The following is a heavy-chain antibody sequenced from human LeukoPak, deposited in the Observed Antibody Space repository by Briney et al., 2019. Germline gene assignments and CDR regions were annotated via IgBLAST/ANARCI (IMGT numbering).Heavy chain of an antibody. CDR2: IIPIFGTA. V-gene: IGHV1-69*01. Sequence: ASVKVSCKASGGTFSSYAISWVRQAPGQGLEWMGGIIPIFGTANYAQKFQGRVTITADESTSTAYMELSSLRSEDTAVYYCARSPRYFDWLHYFLPWGQGTLVTVSS. D-gene: IGHD3-9*01. J-gene: IGHJ5*02. CDR1: GGTFSSYA. CDR3: ARSPRYFDWLHYFLP.